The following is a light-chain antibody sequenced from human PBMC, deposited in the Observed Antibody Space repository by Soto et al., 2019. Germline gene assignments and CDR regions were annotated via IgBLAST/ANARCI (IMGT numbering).Light chain of an antibody. CDR1: SRHRDYI. CDR3: ETWDSNTWV. J-gene: IGLJ3*02. Sequence: QSVLTQSSSASASLGSSVKLTCTLSSRHRDYIIAWHQQQPGKAPRYLMKLEGSGSYNKGSGVPDRFSGSSSGADRYLTISNLQSEDEADYYCETWDSNTWVFGGGTQLTVL. CDR2: LEGSGSY. V-gene: IGLV4-60*03.